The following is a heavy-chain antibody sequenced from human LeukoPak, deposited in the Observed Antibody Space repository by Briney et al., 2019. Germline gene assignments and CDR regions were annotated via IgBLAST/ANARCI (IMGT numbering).Heavy chain of an antibody. CDR3: ARDYGGSSPFDY. V-gene: IGHV3-48*03. D-gene: IGHD4-23*01. CDR1: EFTFITYE. Sequence: GGSLRLSCAASEFTFITYEMNWVRQAPGKGLEWVSYITFSSSIIYYADSVKGRFTISRDNAKNSLYLQMNSLRAEDTAVYYCARDYGGSSPFDYWGQGTLVTVSS. CDR2: ITFSSSII. J-gene: IGHJ4*02.